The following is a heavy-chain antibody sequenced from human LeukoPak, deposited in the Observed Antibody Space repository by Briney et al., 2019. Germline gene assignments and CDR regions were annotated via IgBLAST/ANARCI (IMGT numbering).Heavy chain of an antibody. J-gene: IGHJ3*02. D-gene: IGHD5-18*01. CDR1: GFAFSTFA. CDR2: ISYGGSNK. Sequence: QPGRSLRLSCAASGFAFSTFAMHWVRQTTGKGLDWVSVISYGGSNKYYADSVKGRFTISRDNSKNTLYLQMNSLRPEDTAIYYCARVGYSLGHGDDAFDIWGQGTLVTVSS. CDR3: ARVGYSLGHGDDAFDI. V-gene: IGHV3-30*01.